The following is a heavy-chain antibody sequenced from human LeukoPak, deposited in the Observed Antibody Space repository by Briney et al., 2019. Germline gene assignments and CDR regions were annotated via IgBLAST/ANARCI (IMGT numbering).Heavy chain of an antibody. V-gene: IGHV3-21*01. CDR3: GKDREVRFDY. CDR2: TGSRSTSI. Sequence: PGGSLRLSCAASGSTFSGYSMNWLRQAAGKGLEWVSSTGSRSTSIYYAASVKGRFTISRDNAKNSLHLQWNSLRAADTAMYYRGKDREVRFDYWGQGTMVTVSS. J-gene: IGHJ4*02. CDR1: GSTFSGYS. D-gene: IGHD4/OR15-4a*01.